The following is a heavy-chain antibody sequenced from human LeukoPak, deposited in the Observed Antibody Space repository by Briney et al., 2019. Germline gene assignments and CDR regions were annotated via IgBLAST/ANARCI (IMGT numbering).Heavy chain of an antibody. Sequence: SETLSLTCAVYGGSFSGYYWSWIRQPPGKGLEWIGEINHSGSTNYNPSLKSRVTISVDTSKNQFSLKLSSVTAADTAVYYCARGDYYGSGSYYWTPYYYYGVDVWGQGTTVTVSS. V-gene: IGHV4-34*01. CDR3: ARGDYYGSGSYYWTPYYYYGVDV. J-gene: IGHJ6*02. D-gene: IGHD3-10*01. CDR1: GGSFSGYY. CDR2: INHSGST.